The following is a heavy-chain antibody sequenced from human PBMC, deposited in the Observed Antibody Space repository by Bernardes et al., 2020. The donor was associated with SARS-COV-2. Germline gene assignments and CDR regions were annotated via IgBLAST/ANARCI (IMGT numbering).Heavy chain of an antibody. CDR1: GFTFSSYS. J-gene: IGHJ6*02. V-gene: IGHV3-21*01. CDR3: ARDVRFLEWLSRPYYYYGMDV. CDR2: ISSSSSYI. Sequence: GSLRLSCAASGFTFSSYSMNWVRQAPGKGLEWVSSISSSSSYIYYADSVKGRFTISRDNAKNSLYLQMNSLRAEDTAVYYCARDVRFLEWLSRPYYYYGMDVWGQGTTVTVSS. D-gene: IGHD3-3*01.